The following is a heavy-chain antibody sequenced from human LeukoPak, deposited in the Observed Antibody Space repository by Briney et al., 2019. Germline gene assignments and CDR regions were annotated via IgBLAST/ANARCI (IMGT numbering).Heavy chain of an antibody. CDR3: ARVPSGIAAAGTKRYYYYYMDV. Sequence: GGSLRLSCAASGFTFSSYWMSWVRQAPGKGLEWVANIKQDGSEKYYVDSVKGRFTISRDNAKDSLYLQMNSLRAEDTAVYYCARVPSGIAAAGTKRYYYYYMDVWGKGTTVTISS. CDR2: IKQDGSEK. CDR1: GFTFSSYW. J-gene: IGHJ6*03. D-gene: IGHD6-13*01. V-gene: IGHV3-7*01.